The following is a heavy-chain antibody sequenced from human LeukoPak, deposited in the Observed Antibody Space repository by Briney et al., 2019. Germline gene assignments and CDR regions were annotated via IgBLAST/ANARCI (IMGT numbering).Heavy chain of an antibody. D-gene: IGHD6-19*01. CDR1: GFTFSSYW. J-gene: IGHJ4*02. V-gene: IGHV3-7*01. CDR2: IKQDGSEK. Sequence: PGGSLRLSCAASGFTFSSYWMSWVRQAPGKGLEWVANIKQDGSEKYYVDSVKGRFTISRDNAKNSLYLQMNSLRAEDTAVYSCARDSIAVAGYFDYWGQGTLVTVSS. CDR3: ARDSIAVAGYFDY.